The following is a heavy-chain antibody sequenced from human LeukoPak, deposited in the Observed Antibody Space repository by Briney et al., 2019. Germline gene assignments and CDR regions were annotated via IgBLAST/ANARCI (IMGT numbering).Heavy chain of an antibody. CDR3: ARGRYLTTLGGAAAGFLDY. CDR2: INHSGST. V-gene: IGHV4-34*01. D-gene: IGHD6-13*01. J-gene: IGHJ4*02. CDR1: GFSFFDYY. Sequence: PGGSLRLSCAASGFSFFDYYMTWIRQAPGKGLEWIGEINHSGSTNYNPSLKSRVTMSVDTSQKQFSLRLTSVRAADTAVYYCARGRYLTTLGGAAAGFLDYWGQGTVVTVSS.